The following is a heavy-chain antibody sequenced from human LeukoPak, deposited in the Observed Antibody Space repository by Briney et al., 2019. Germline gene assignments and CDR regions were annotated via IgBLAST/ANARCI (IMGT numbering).Heavy chain of an antibody. CDR1: GYSIVTGYY. V-gene: IGHV4-38-2*01. CDR3: ARLYWGLGAFDI. D-gene: IGHD3-16*01. J-gene: IGHJ3*02. CDR2: IYHNEST. Sequence: SETLSLTCAVSGYSIVTGYYWAWIRQPPGKGLEWFGSIYHNESTYYNPSLKSRVTISVDTSKNQFSLKLSSVTAAGTAVYYCARLYWGLGAFDIWGQGTMVTVSS.